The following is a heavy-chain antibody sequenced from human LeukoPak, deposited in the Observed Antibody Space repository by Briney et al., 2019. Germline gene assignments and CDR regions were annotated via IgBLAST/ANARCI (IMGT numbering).Heavy chain of an antibody. CDR3: ARVIPDYYDSSGYYSPFDP. CDR1: GGSISSSSYY. CDR2: IYYSGST. D-gene: IGHD3-22*01. V-gene: IGHV4-39*01. Sequence: PSETLSLTCTVSGGSISSSSYYWGWIRQPPGKGLEWIGSIYYSGSTYYNPSLKSRVTISVDTSKNQFSLKLSSVIAADTAVYYCARVIPDYYDSSGYYSPFDPWGQGTLVTVSS. J-gene: IGHJ5*02.